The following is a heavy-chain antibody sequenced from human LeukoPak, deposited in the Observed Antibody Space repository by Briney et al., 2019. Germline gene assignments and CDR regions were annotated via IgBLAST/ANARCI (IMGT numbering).Heavy chain of an antibody. CDR1: GFTFSSYA. Sequence: PGGPLRLSCAASGFTFSSYAMHWVRQAPGKGLEWVAVISYDGSNKYYADSVKGRFTISRDNSKNTLYLQMNSLRAEDTAVYYCARVVGSSGWYDYWGQGTLVTVSS. D-gene: IGHD6-19*01. V-gene: IGHV3-30*04. J-gene: IGHJ4*02. CDR2: ISYDGSNK. CDR3: ARVVGSSGWYDY.